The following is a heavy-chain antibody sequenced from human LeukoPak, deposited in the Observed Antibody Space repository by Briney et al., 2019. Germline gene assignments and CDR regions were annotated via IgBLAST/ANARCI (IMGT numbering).Heavy chain of an antibody. J-gene: IGHJ4*02. Sequence: GGSLRLSCAASGFTFSSYSMNWVRQAPGKGLEWVSSISSSSSYIYYADSVKGRFTISRDNAENSLYLQMNSLRAEDTAVYYCARGPAAANARGYYFDYWGQGTLVTVSS. CDR3: ARGPAAANARGYYFDY. D-gene: IGHD2-8*01. V-gene: IGHV3-21*01. CDR1: GFTFSSYS. CDR2: ISSSSSYI.